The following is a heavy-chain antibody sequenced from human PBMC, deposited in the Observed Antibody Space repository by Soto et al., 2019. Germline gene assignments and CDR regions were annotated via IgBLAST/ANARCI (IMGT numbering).Heavy chain of an antibody. J-gene: IGHJ3*02. CDR2: ISAYNGNT. D-gene: IGHD1-1*01. CDR3: ARDKSVEDAFDI. Sequence: ASVKVSCKASGYTFTSYGISWVRQAPGQGLEWMGWISAYNGNTNYAQKLQGRVTMTTDTSTSTAYMELRSLRPDDTAVYYGARDKSVEDAFDIWGQGTMVTVSS. CDR1: GYTFTSYG. V-gene: IGHV1-18*01.